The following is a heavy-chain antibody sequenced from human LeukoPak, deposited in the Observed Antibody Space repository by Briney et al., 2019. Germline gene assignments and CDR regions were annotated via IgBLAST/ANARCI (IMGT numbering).Heavy chain of an antibody. V-gene: IGHV3-23*01. CDR1: GFTFNNYA. J-gene: IGHJ4*02. Sequence: GGSLRLSCAASGFTFNNYAMGWVRQAPGKGLEWVSTISSSGGRTYYADSVKGRFTFPRDDSKNTLYLQMNSLRAEDTAVYYCAKAILNWDFDYWGQGTLVTVSS. CDR3: AKAILNWDFDY. CDR2: ISSSGGRT. D-gene: IGHD7-27*01.